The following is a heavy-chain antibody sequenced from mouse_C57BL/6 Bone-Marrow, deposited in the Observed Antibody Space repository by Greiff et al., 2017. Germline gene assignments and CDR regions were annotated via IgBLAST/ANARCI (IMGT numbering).Heavy chain of an antibody. CDR3: TRTLYCYDY. J-gene: IGHJ2*01. CDR2: IDPETGGT. Sequence: QVQLQQSGAELVRPGASVTLSCKASGYTFTDYEMHWVKQTPVHGLEWIGAIDPETGGTAYNQKFKGKAILTADKSSSTAYMELRSLTSEDSAVYCCTRTLYCYDYWGRGTALTVTA. CDR1: GYTFTDYE. V-gene: IGHV1-15*01.